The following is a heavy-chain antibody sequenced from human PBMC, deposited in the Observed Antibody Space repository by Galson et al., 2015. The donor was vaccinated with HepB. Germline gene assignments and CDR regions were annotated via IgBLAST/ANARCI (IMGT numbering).Heavy chain of an antibody. Sequence: SLRLSCAASGFTFSSYAMSWVRQAPGKGLEWVSAISGSGGSTYYADSVKGRFTISGDNSKNTLYLQMNSLRAEDTAVYYCAKYSGYDFYYYYYMDVWGKGTTVTVSS. V-gene: IGHV3-23*01. CDR1: GFTFSSYA. CDR2: ISGSGGST. CDR3: AKYSGYDFYYYYYMDV. D-gene: IGHD5-12*01. J-gene: IGHJ6*03.